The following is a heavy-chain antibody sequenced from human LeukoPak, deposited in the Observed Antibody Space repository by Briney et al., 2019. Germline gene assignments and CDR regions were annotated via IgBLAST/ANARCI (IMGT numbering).Heavy chain of an antibody. CDR2: ISASGDAT. D-gene: IGHD1-1*01. CDR3: AKEGIGSTATFFDY. Sequence: GGSLRLSCAASGYTFNSYALNWVRQAPGKGLEWVSSISASGDATYYVDSVRGRFSISRDNTNNAGFLQMNSLSAEDTAIYYCAKEGIGSTATFFDYWGQGTLVTVSS. V-gene: IGHV3-23*01. J-gene: IGHJ4*02. CDR1: GYTFNSYA.